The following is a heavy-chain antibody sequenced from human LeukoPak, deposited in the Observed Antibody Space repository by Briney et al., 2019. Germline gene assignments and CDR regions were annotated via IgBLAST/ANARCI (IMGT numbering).Heavy chain of an antibody. D-gene: IGHD1-26*01. Sequence: GGSLRLSCAASGFTFSSYAMSWVRQAPGQGLEWVSAISGNGGSIYYADYVRGRFTISTDTSKSTLYLQMKSLRADDTAVYYCAKAGGSSRSEYYFDYWGQGTLVTVYS. CDR1: GFTFSSYA. V-gene: IGHV3-23*01. CDR2: ISGNGGSI. J-gene: IGHJ4*02. CDR3: AKAGGSSRSEYYFDY.